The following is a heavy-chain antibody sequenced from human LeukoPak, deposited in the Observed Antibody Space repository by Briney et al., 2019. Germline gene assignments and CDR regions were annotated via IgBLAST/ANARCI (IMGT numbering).Heavy chain of an antibody. Sequence: PGGSLRLSCAASGFTFSSFWMNWVRQAPGKGLEWVANIKQDGSEKYYVDSVKGRFTVSRDNVKNSLYLQMNSLRADDTAVYYCQFGSGSYYNIPDNWFDSWGQGTLVTVSS. J-gene: IGHJ5*01. CDR3: QFGSGSYYNIPDNWFDS. CDR2: IKQDGSEK. V-gene: IGHV3-7*01. CDR1: GFTFSSFW. D-gene: IGHD3-10*01.